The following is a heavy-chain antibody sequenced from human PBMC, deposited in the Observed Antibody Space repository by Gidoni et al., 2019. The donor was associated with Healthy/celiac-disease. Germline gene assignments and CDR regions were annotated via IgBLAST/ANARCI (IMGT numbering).Heavy chain of an antibody. CDR2: IYYSGST. V-gene: IGHV4-61*01. CDR3: AAIVLMVYDFDY. J-gene: IGHJ4*02. Sequence: QMQLQDSGPGLVKPSETLSLTCTVSGASVRSGSYYWSWIRQPPGKGLEWFGYIYYSGSTNYNPSLKSRVSISVDTSKNQFYLKLSSVTAADTAVYYCAAIVLMVYDFDYWGQGTLVTVSS. D-gene: IGHD2-8*01. CDR1: GASVRSGSYY.